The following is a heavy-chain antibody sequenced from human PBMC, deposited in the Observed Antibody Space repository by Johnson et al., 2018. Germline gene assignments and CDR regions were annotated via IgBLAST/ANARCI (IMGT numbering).Heavy chain of an antibody. Sequence: VQLVESGGGLVQPGGSLRLSCAASGFTFSSYAMSWVRQAPGKGLEWVSAISGRGGSTYYADSVKGRFTISRDNSKNTLYLQMNSLKTEDPAVYYCGPYMVAYDAFDIWGQGTMVTVSS. J-gene: IGHJ3*02. V-gene: IGHV3-23*04. CDR1: GFTFSSYA. CDR2: ISGRGGST. D-gene: IGHD5-12*01. CDR3: GPYMVAYDAFDI.